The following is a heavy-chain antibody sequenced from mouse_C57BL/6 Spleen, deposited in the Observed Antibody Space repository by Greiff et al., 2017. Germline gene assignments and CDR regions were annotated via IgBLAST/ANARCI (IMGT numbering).Heavy chain of an antibody. V-gene: IGHV5-6*01. CDR1: GFTFSSYG. CDR2: ISSGGSYT. CDR3: ARHNQFDY. Sequence: EVKLVESGGDLVKPGGSLKLSCAASGFTFSSYGMSWVRQTPDKRLEWVATISSGGSYTYYPDSVKGRFTISRDNAKNTLYLQMSSLKSEDTAMYYCARHNQFDYWCQGTTLTVSS. J-gene: IGHJ2*01.